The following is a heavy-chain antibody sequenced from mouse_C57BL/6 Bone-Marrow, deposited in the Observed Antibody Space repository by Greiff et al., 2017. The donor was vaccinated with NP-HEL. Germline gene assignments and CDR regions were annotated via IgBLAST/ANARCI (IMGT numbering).Heavy chain of an antibody. CDR3: ARSEYYGSNYFDY. Sequence: QVQLKQSGPELVKPGASVKISCKASGYTFTDYYINWVKQRPGQGLEWIGWIFPGSGSTYYNEKFKGKATLTVDKSSSTAYMLLSSLTSEDSAVYFCARSEYYGSNYFDYWGQGTTLTVSS. J-gene: IGHJ2*01. D-gene: IGHD1-1*01. V-gene: IGHV1-75*01. CDR1: GYTFTDYY. CDR2: IFPGSGST.